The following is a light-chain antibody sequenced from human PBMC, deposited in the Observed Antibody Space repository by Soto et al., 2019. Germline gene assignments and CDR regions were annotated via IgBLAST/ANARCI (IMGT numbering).Light chain of an antibody. CDR3: QLYLSSFLT. CDR1: HSLSSH. Sequence: EIVMTQSPATLSVSPGERATLSCRASHSLSSHLAWYQQKPGQAPRLLMYGASRRATGIPDRFSGSGSGTDFTLTISRLEPEDFAVYYCQLYLSSFLTFGGGTKVDIK. CDR2: GAS. V-gene: IGKV3-20*01. J-gene: IGKJ4*01.